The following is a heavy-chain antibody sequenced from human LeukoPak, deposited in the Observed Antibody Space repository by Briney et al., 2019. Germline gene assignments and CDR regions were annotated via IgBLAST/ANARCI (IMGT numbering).Heavy chain of an antibody. CDR3: AKDRFPETSQRPLSFDY. Sequence: GVLRLSCAASGFTFSGSAMHWVRQASGKGLEWVGRIRRKANSYATAYAASVKGRFTISRDDSKNTAYLQMNSLKTEDTAVYYCAKDRFPETSQRPLSFDYWGQGILVTVSS. CDR1: GFTFSGSA. CDR2: IRRKANSYAT. J-gene: IGHJ4*02. D-gene: IGHD2/OR15-2a*01. V-gene: IGHV3-73*01.